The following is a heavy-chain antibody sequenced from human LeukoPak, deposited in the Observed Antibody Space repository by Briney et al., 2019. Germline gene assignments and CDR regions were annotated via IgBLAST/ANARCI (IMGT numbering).Heavy chain of an antibody. V-gene: IGHV3-15*01. D-gene: IGHD3-22*01. Sequence: GGSLRLPCAASGFTFSNAWMSWVRQAPGKGLEWVGRIKSKTDGGTTDYAAPVKGRFTISRDDSKNTLYLQMNSLKTEDTAVYYCTTGGYDSSGLFDYWGQGTLVTVSS. CDR1: GFTFSNAW. CDR2: IKSKTDGGTT. CDR3: TTGGYDSSGLFDY. J-gene: IGHJ4*02.